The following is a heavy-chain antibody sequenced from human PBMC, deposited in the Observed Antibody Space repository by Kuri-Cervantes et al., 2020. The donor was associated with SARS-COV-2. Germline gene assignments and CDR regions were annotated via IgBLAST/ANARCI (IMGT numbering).Heavy chain of an antibody. J-gene: IGHJ6*03. V-gene: IGHV3-73*01. CDR1: GFTFSGSA. Sequence: GESLKISCAASGFTFSGSAMHLVRQASGKGLEWVGRIRTRANSYETAYAASVKGRFTISRDDSKHTAYLQMNSLKTEDLAVYYCTGHHLTGRDYYYYYYMDVWGKGTTVTVSS. D-gene: IGHD7-27*01. CDR2: IRTRANSYET. CDR3: TGHHLTGRDYYYYYYMDV.